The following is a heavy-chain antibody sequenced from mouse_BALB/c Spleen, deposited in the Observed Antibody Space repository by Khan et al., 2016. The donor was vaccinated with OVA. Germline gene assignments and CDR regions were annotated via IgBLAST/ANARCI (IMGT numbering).Heavy chain of an antibody. Sequence: QVQLQQSGADLARPGASVRMSCKASGYTFTSNTMHWVKQRPGQGLEWIGYINPRSGYTNYNQNFKDKATLTADKSSSTAYMQLSSLTSEDSAVDYCARRTTGYTMDYGGQGTSVTVSS. D-gene: IGHD2-14*01. J-gene: IGHJ4*01. V-gene: IGHV1-4*01. CDR2: INPRSGYT. CDR3: ARRTTGYTMDY. CDR1: GYTFTSNT.